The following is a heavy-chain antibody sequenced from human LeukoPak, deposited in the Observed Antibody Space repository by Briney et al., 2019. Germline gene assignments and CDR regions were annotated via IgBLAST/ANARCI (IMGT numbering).Heavy chain of an antibody. Sequence: PSETLSLTCAVYGGSFSGYYWNWIRQPPGKGLEWIGDINHRGSTTYNPSLKSRVTMSVDSSNNQFSLKLRSVTAADTAVYYCVRLTWDNQLMLQNSRDAFDLWGQGTLVTVSS. CDR2: INHRGST. CDR3: VRLTWDNQLMLQNSRDAFDL. D-gene: IGHD2-2*01. J-gene: IGHJ3*01. CDR1: GGSFSGYY. V-gene: IGHV4-34*01.